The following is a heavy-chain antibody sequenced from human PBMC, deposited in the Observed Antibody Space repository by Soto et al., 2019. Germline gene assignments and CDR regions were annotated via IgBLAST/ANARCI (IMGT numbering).Heavy chain of an antibody. CDR3: ASPPPYYYDSSDEENWCDP. D-gene: IGHD3-22*01. V-gene: IGHV3-48*03. Sequence: GGSLRLSCAASGFTFSSYEMNWVRQAPGKGLEWVSYISSSGSTIYYADSVKGRFTISRDNAKNSLYLQMNSLRAEDTAVYYCASPPPYYYDSSDEENWCDPWGQGTLVTVSS. CDR1: GFTFSSYE. J-gene: IGHJ5*02. CDR2: ISSSGSTI.